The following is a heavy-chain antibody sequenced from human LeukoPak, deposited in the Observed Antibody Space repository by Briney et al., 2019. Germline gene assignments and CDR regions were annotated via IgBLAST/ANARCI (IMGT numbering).Heavy chain of an antibody. CDR3: AAVKGNTRYYMDV. Sequence: GESLKISCXVSGYSFTSYWIAWVRQMPGKGLEWMGVIYPGDSDTRYNPSFQGQVTISADKSISTAYLQWSSLKASDTAMYYCAAVKGNTRYYMDVWGKGTTVTVSS. CDR1: GYSFTSYW. V-gene: IGHV5-51*01. CDR2: IYPGDSDT. D-gene: IGHD2-2*02. J-gene: IGHJ6*03.